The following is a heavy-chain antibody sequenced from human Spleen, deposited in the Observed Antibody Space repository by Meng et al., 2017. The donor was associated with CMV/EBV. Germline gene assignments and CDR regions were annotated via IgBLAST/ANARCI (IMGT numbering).Heavy chain of an antibody. J-gene: IGHJ4*02. CDR1: GYTFTNYG. V-gene: IGHV1-18*01. CDR3: ARVYPVFRIGPNGYFDY. Sequence: ASVKVSCKASGYTFTNYGISWVRQAPGQGLEWMGWIIADNGKTHYAQNFQGRVTMTTDTSTSTAYMELRSLRSDDTAIYHCARVYPVFRIGPNGYFDYWGQGTLVTVSS. CDR2: IIADNGKT. D-gene: IGHD2-15*01.